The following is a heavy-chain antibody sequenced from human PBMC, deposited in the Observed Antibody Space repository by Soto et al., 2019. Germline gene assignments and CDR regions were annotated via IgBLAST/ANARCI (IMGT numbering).Heavy chain of an antibody. Sequence: QVPLVQSGAEVKKPGSSVKVSCQASGGTFSTYGIAWVRRAPGQGLEWMGRIIPVFGSADYAQKFQGRVTITADESTSTAYMELSSLTSEDTAVYFCARTGSRYSSSWGKLAINYFDPWGQGTLVTVSS. J-gene: IGHJ5*02. CDR3: ARTGSRYSSSWGKLAINYFDP. CDR2: IIPVFGSA. D-gene: IGHD6-13*01. V-gene: IGHV1-69*01. CDR1: GGTFSTYG.